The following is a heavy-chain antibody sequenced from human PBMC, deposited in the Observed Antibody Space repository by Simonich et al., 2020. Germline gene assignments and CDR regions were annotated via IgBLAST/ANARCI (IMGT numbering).Heavy chain of an antibody. CDR2: IYYSGST. D-gene: IGHD3-3*01. Sequence: QVQLQQWGAGLLKPSETLSLTCAVYGGSFSGYYWSWIRQPPGKGLEWIGYIYYSGSTNNTPTLKSRVAIAVDTSKSQFSLKRSSVAAADAAVYYWASRGWSGYYDYWGQGTLVTVSS. CDR1: GGSFSGYY. CDR3: ASRGWSGYYDY. J-gene: IGHJ4*02. V-gene: IGHV4-34*11.